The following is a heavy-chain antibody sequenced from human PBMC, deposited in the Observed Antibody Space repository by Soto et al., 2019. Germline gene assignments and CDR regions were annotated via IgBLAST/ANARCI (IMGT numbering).Heavy chain of an antibody. J-gene: IGHJ5*02. V-gene: IGHV3-21*01. CDR2: ISSGAAYI. D-gene: IGHD1-26*01. Sequence: VQVVESGGGLVQPGGSLTLSCNFTFSLYSMNWVRQAPGKGLEWVASISSGAAYIKYADSVQGRFTISRDNAKSSVSLQMSSLRVEDTAVYFCTRDEGGSYDSWFHPWGQGTQVTVSA. CDR1: TFSLYS. CDR3: TRDEGGSYDSWFHP.